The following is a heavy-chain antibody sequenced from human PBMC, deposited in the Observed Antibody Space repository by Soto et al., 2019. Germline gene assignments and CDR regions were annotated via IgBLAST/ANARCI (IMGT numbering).Heavy chain of an antibody. Sequence: ASVKVSCKVFGYTFSTYGLSWVRQAPGQGLEWMGWVSPYNGNTYYAPGLQGRVTMTTDTSTNTAYMSLRSLRSDDTAIYYCVRGGILEANRPYYYYGLDVWGQGTPVPVSS. CDR2: VSPYNGNT. CDR1: GYTFSTYG. V-gene: IGHV1-18*01. J-gene: IGHJ6*02. D-gene: IGHD1-1*01. CDR3: VRGGILEANRPYYYYGLDV.